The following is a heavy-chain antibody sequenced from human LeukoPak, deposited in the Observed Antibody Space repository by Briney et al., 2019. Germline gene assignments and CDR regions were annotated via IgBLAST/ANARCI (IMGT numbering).Heavy chain of an antibody. J-gene: IGHJ2*01. CDR2: ISAYNGNT. CDR1: GYTFTSYG. D-gene: IGHD3-22*01. CDR3: ARVGGYYPSHWYFDL. V-gene: IGHV1-18*01. Sequence: ASVKVSCKASGYTFTSYGISWVRRAPGQGLEWMGWISAYNGNTNYAQKLQGRVTMTTDTSTNTAYMELRSLRSDDTAVYYCARVGGYYPSHWYFDLWGRGTLVTVSS.